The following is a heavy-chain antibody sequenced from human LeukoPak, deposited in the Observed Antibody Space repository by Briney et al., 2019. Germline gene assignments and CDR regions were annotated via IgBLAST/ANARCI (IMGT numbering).Heavy chain of an antibody. CDR3: ARCSPPHYYYDRSGYYGYYFDY. D-gene: IGHD3-22*01. CDR2: ISAYNGYT. J-gene: IGHJ4*02. V-gene: IGHV1-18*01. Sequence: ASVKVSCKASGGTFSSYAISWVRQAPGQGLEWMGWISAYNGYTKYAQKVQGRVTMTKDTSTSTAYMELRSLRSDDTAVYYCARCSPPHYYYDRSGYYGYYFDYWGQGTLVTVSS. CDR1: GGTFSSYA.